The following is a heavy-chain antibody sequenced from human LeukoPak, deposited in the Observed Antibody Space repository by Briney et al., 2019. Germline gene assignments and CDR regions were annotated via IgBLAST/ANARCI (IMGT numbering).Heavy chain of an antibody. V-gene: IGHV3-33*01. Sequence: GRSLRLSCAASGFTFSSFGMHWVRQAPGKGLEWVAVIWYDGSNKYYADSVKGRFTISRDNSKNTLYLQMNSLRAEDTAVYYCARGMYYYDSSGYYYRYWGQGTLVTVSS. J-gene: IGHJ4*02. CDR2: IWYDGSNK. CDR3: ARGMYYYDSSGYYYRY. CDR1: GFTFSSFG. D-gene: IGHD3-22*01.